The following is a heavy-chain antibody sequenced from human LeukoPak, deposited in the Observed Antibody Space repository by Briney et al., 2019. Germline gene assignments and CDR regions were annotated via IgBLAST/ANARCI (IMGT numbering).Heavy chain of an antibody. D-gene: IGHD3-22*01. V-gene: IGHV3-53*01. CDR1: GFTVGSNF. CDR3: AKGGYYYDSSGYYQPTDAFDI. CDR2: IYSGGST. J-gene: IGHJ3*02. Sequence: WGSLRLSCAASGFTVGSNFISWVRQAPGKGLEWVSLIYSGGSTYYADSVKGRFTISRDNSKNTLYLQMNSLRAEDTAVYYCAKGGYYYDSSGYYQPTDAFDIWGQGTMVTVSS.